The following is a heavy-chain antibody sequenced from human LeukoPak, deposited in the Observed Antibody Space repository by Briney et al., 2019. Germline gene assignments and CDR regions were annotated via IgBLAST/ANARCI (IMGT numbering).Heavy chain of an antibody. J-gene: IGHJ4*02. D-gene: IGHD6-19*01. Sequence: GGSLRLSCADSGFTFSSYATSWVRQAPGKGLEWVSGISGSGGTTHHADSVKGRFTISRDNSKNTLYLQMSSLRAEDTAVYYCAKVSSSGWYARFDFWGQGTLVTVSS. V-gene: IGHV3-23*01. CDR3: AKVSSSGWYARFDF. CDR1: GFTFSSYA. CDR2: ISGSGGTT.